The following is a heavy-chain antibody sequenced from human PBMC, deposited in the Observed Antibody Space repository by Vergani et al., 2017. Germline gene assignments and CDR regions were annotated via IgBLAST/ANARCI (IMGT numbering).Heavy chain of an antibody. V-gene: IGHV3-30*02. CDR3: AKEGGGYCSGGTCYPEY. CDR2: IRSDESRR. J-gene: IGHJ4*02. CDR1: GFTFNSYG. Sequence: VQLVESGGGLVKPGGSLRLSCAASGFTFNSYGMHWVRQAPGKGLEWVASIRSDESRRYYGDSMEGPFTISRDNSKNTLYLQMKSLRPEATAVYYCAKEGGGYCSGGTCYPEYWGQGTLVIVSS. D-gene: IGHD2-15*01.